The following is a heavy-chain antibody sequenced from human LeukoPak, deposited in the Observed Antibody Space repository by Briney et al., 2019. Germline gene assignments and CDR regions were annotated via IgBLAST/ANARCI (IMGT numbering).Heavy chain of an antibody. CDR2: IYYTGVT. J-gene: IGHJ5*02. V-gene: IGHV4-39*07. CDR1: GGYIITSGHY. Sequence: SETLSLTCTVSGGYIITSGHYWGWIRQPPEKGLEWIGSIYYTGVTSTNPFFRSRMSISVDTSKNQFSLNLTSVTAADAAVYYCARERSSSGGHNWFDPWGQGTLVTVSS. CDR3: ARERSSSGGHNWFDP. D-gene: IGHD4-23*01.